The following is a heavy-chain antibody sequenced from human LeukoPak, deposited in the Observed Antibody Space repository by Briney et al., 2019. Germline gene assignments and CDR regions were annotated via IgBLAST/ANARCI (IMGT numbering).Heavy chain of an antibody. J-gene: IGHJ4*02. CDR2: IKSKTDGGTT. V-gene: IGHV3-15*01. CDR3: TTANWAFDY. CDR1: GFRFGDYA. D-gene: IGHD1-1*01. Sequence: PGGSLRLSCTGSGFRFGDYAMNWVRQAPGKGLEWVGRIKSKTDGGTTDYAAPVKGRFTISRDDSKNTLYLQMNSLKTEDTAVYYCTTANWAFDYWGQGTLVTVSS.